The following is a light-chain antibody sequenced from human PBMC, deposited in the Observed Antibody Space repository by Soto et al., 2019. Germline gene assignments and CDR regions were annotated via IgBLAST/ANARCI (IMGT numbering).Light chain of an antibody. J-gene: IGKJ5*01. Sequence: IVLIQSPATLSVSPGERATLSCRASQNISNYLIWYQQKPGQAPRLLLYGASTRATGIPGRFSGSGFGTEFTLTISSLQSEDFAVYYCQQYKNWPLFGQGTRLEIK. CDR2: GAS. CDR3: QQYKNWPL. V-gene: IGKV3-15*01. CDR1: QNISNY.